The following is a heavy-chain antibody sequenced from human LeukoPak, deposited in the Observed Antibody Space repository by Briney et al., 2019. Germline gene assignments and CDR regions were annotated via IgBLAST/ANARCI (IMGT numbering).Heavy chain of an antibody. CDR3: ARARGIAAARDNFDY. J-gene: IGHJ4*02. CDR1: GYTFTSYG. Sequence: ASVKVSCKASGYTFTSYGISWGRQAPGQGLEWMGWISAYNGNTNYAQKLQGRVTMTTDTSTSTAYMELRSLRSDDTAVYYCARARGIAAARDNFDYWGQGTLVTVSS. D-gene: IGHD6-13*01. V-gene: IGHV1-18*01. CDR2: ISAYNGNT.